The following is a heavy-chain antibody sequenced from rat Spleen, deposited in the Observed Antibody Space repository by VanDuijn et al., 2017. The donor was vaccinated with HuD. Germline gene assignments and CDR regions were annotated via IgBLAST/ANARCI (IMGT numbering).Heavy chain of an antibody. CDR2: ISTAGSNT. CDR3: ARRGNSVFWNFDF. V-gene: IGHV5-25*01. D-gene: IGHD4-4*01. Sequence: EVQLVESGGGLVQPGRSLKLSCAASGFTFNNYYMVWVRQAPTKGLEWVAYISTAGSNTYYRDSVKGRFSISRDDAKSTLYLQMDSLRSEDTATYYCARRGNSVFWNFDFWGPGTMVSVSS. CDR1: GFTFNNYY. J-gene: IGHJ1*01.